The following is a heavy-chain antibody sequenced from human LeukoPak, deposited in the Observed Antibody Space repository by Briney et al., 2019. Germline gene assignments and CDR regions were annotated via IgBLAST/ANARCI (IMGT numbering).Heavy chain of an antibody. CDR2: ISGRNSYM. V-gene: IGHV3-21*01. CDR1: GFTISTYS. Sequence: GGSLRLSCAASGFTISTYSMNWVRQAPGKGLEWVSSISGRNSYMFYADSLKDRFTISRDDSINTLYLQINSLRVEDTAVYYCASDSSSYYFDYWGQGTLVTVSS. J-gene: IGHJ4*02. CDR3: ASDSSSYYFDY. D-gene: IGHD6-6*01.